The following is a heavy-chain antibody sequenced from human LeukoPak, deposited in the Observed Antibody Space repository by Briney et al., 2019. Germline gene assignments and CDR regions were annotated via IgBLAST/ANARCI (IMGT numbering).Heavy chain of an antibody. V-gene: IGHV3-21*01. CDR2: ITGSSSYI. CDR3: ASVFISSRYIDY. CDR1: GFTFSTYY. J-gene: IGHJ4*01. Sequence: PGGSLRLSCAASGFTFSTYYMNWVRQAPGKGLEWVSFITGSSSYIYYTDSVKGRFTISRDNAKNSLFLQMNSLRDEDTAVYYCASVFISSRYIDYWGHGNLVTVSS. D-gene: IGHD6-6*01.